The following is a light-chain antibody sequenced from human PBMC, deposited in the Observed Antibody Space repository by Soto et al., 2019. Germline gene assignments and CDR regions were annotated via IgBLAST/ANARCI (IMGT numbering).Light chain of an antibody. CDR3: QQYATPPIT. J-gene: IGKJ4*01. V-gene: IGKV3-20*01. Sequence: EIVLTQSPGTLSLSPGERAALSCRASQSVGKNYLAWYRQKPGQAPRLLIHDASTRATGIPDRISGSGSGTVFTLTINRVEPEDFAVYFCQQYATPPITFGGGT. CDR2: DAS. CDR1: QSVGKNY.